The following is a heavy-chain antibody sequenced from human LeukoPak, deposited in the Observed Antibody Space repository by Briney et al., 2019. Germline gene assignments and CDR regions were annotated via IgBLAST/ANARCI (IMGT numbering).Heavy chain of an antibody. Sequence: GGSLRLSCAASGFTFSRSTMNWVRQAPGKGLEWLSSISSSSSYIYYADSVKGRFTISRDNAKNSLYLQMNSLRTEDTALYYCAKDKEGSGWSEYYFDYWGQGTLVTVSS. D-gene: IGHD6-19*01. V-gene: IGHV3-21*04. CDR2: ISSSSSYI. CDR3: AKDKEGSGWSEYYFDY. J-gene: IGHJ4*02. CDR1: GFTFSRST.